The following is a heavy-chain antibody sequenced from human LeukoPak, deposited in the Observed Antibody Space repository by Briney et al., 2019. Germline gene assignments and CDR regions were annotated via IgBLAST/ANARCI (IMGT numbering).Heavy chain of an antibody. D-gene: IGHD2-2*01. CDR1: GGSFSCYY. CDR3: ARGGRNVVVPAATYNWFDP. CDR2: INHSGST. J-gene: IGHJ5*02. Sequence: SETLSLTCAVYGGSFSCYYWNWIRQPPGKGLEWIGEINHSGSTNYNPSLKSRVTISVDASKNQFSLKLSSVTAADTAVYYCARGGRNVVVPAATYNWFDPWGQGTLVTVSS. V-gene: IGHV4-34*01.